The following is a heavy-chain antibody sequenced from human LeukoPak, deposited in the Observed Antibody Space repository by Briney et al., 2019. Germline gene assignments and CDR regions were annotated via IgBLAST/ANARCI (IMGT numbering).Heavy chain of an antibody. Sequence: GGSLRLSCAASGFTFSDYYMSWIRQAPGKGLEWVSAISGSGVTTYYADSVKGRFTISRDNSKNTLYLQMNSLRAEDTSIYYCAKGEVGVSFDYWGQGTLVTVSS. CDR1: GFTFSDYY. CDR3: AKGEVGVSFDY. D-gene: IGHD1-26*01. CDR2: ISGSGVTT. V-gene: IGHV3-23*01. J-gene: IGHJ4*02.